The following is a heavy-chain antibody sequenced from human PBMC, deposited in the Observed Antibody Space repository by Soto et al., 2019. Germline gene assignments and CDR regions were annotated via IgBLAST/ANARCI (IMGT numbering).Heavy chain of an antibody. CDR3: AKDLRDCSGGSCYSFNDYYYGMDV. CDR2: ISGGGGST. J-gene: IGHJ6*02. Sequence: GGSLRLSCAASGFTFSSYAMSWVRQAPGKGLEWVSAISGGGGSTYYADSVKGRFTISRDNSKNTLYLQMNSLRAEDTAVYYRAKDLRDCSGGSCYSFNDYYYGMDVWGQGTTVTVSS. CDR1: GFTFSSYA. V-gene: IGHV3-23*01. D-gene: IGHD2-15*01.